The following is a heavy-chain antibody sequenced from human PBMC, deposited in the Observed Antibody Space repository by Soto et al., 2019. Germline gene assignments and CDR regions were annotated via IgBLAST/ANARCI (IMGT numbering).Heavy chain of an antibody. J-gene: IGHJ5*02. CDR3: AHKAPRGSHYGS. CDR2: IYWDDDG. Sequence: QITLKESGPSLVKPTQTLTLTCTFSGFSLNTAGGGVGWIRQPPGKALEWLALIYWDDDGRYSPSLRTRLTITKHTSKNQVVLTMTDMDPVDTATFYCAHKAPRGSHYGSWGQGILVTVSA. D-gene: IGHD3-10*01. CDR1: GFSLNTAGGG. V-gene: IGHV2-5*02.